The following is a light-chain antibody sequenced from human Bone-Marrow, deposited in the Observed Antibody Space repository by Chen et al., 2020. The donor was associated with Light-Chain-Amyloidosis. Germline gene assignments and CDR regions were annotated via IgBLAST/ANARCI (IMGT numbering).Light chain of an antibody. J-gene: IGLJ3*02. CDR1: SSDVGSYNL. CDR3: CSYAGSSTWV. CDR2: EVS. V-gene: IGLV2-23*02. Sequence: QSALTQPASVSGSPGQSITIPCTGSSSDVGSYNLVSWYQQHPGKAPKLMIYEVSKRPSGVSHRFSDSKSDNTASLTISGLQAEDEADYYCCSYAGSSTWVFGGGTKLTVL.